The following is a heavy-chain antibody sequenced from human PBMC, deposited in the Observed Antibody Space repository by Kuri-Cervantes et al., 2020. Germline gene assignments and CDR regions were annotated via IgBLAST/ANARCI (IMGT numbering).Heavy chain of an antibody. CDR3: ARDGCSGGSCYYFDY. CDR1: GFTFSSNA. Sequence: GESLKISCAASGFTFSSNAMSWVRQAPGKGLEWVSSIRGGGSTTQYADSVRGRFTISRDNSENTLYLQMNSLRAEDTAVYYCARDGCSGGSCYYFDYWGQGTLVTVSS. J-gene: IGHJ4*02. V-gene: IGHV3-23*01. D-gene: IGHD2-15*01. CDR2: IRGGGSTT.